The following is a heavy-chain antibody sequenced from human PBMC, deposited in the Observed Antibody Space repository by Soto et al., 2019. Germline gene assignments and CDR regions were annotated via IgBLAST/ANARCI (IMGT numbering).Heavy chain of an antibody. V-gene: IGHV1-2*02. Sequence: QVQLVQSGAEVKKPGASVKVSCKASGYTFTGYYMHWVRQAPGQGLEWMGWINPNSGGTNYAQKFEGRVTITRDTSINTAYMKLSRLRSDDTAVYYCARGGVTTYYYYYGMDVWGQGTTVTVSS. J-gene: IGHJ6*02. CDR1: GYTFTGYY. CDR2: INPNSGGT. D-gene: IGHD2-21*02. CDR3: ARGGVTTYYYYYGMDV.